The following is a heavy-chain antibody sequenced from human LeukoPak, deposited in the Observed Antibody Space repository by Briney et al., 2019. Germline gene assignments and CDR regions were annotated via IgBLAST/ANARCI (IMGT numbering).Heavy chain of an antibody. V-gene: IGHV1-18*01. J-gene: IGHJ3*02. CDR1: GYTFTSYG. CDR3: ARAPTYYYDSSGYSGDAFDI. D-gene: IGHD3-22*01. Sequence: ASVKVSCKASGYTFTSYGISWVRQAPGQGLEWMGWISAYNGNTNYAQKLQGRVTMTTDTSTSTAYMELRSLRSDDTAVYYCARAPTYYYDSSGYSGDAFDIRGQGTMVTVSS. CDR2: ISAYNGNT.